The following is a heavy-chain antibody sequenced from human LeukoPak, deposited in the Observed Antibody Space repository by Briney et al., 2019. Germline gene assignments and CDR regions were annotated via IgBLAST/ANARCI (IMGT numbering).Heavy chain of an antibody. CDR1: GGSFSGYY. D-gene: IGHD1-26*01. CDR3: ARLGGLGALDY. CDR2: INHSGST. J-gene: IGHJ4*02. V-gene: IGHV4-34*01. Sequence: SETLSLTCAVYGGSFSGYYWSWIRQPPGKGLEWIGEINHSGSTNYNPSLKSRVTISVDTSKNQFSLKLSSVTAADTAVYYCARLGGLGALDYWGQGTLVTVSS.